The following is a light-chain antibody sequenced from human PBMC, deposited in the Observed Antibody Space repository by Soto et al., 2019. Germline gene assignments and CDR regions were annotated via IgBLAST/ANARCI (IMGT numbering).Light chain of an antibody. J-gene: IGLJ1*01. V-gene: IGLV1-44*01. CDR2: SNN. Sequence: QCLLTQPPSASGTPGQRFTISCSGSISNIGINTVNWYQQVPGTAPKLLIYSNNQRSSGVPDRFSGSKSATSGSLAISGLQSEDEADYYCAAWDDSLNGPYVFGTGTKVTVL. CDR3: AAWDDSLNGPYV. CDR1: ISNIGINT.